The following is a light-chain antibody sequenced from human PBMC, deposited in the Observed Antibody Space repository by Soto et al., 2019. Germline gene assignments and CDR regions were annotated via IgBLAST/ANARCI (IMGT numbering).Light chain of an antibody. CDR2: GAS. Sequence: DIQMTQSPSSLSASVGDRVTITCRASQSISSYLNWYQQKPGKAPKLLIYGASTLQSGVPSRFSGSGAETDFTLTISSLQPEDFATFYCQQSSDIPYTFGQGTELEIK. CDR1: QSISSY. V-gene: IGKV1-39*01. CDR3: QQSSDIPYT. J-gene: IGKJ2*01.